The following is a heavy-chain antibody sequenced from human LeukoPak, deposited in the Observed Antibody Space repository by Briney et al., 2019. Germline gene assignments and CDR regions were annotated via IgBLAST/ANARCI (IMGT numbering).Heavy chain of an antibody. V-gene: IGHV3-30*04. J-gene: IGHJ4*02. CDR1: GFIFSSYA. CDR2: ISYDGSHK. CDR3: ARPPSHSSSALIFDY. D-gene: IGHD2-15*01. Sequence: PGGSLRLSCAASGFIFSSYAMHWVRQAPGKGLEWVAVISYDGSHKYYADSVKGRFTISRDNSKNTLYLQMNSLRAEDTAVYYCARPPSHSSSALIFDYWGQGTLVTVSS.